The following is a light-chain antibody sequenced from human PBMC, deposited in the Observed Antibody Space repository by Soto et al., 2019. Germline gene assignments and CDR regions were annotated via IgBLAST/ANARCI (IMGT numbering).Light chain of an antibody. V-gene: IGLV2-14*01. J-gene: IGLJ2*01. CDR3: STYTRSGTLV. Sequence: QSALTQPAYVSGSPGPSITISCTGTSNDIGSYNYVSWYQQHSGKAPKLIIYEVTHRPSGVSNRFSGSKSGNTASLTVSGLQADDEADYYCSTYTRSGTLVFGGGTKLTVL. CDR2: EVT. CDR1: SNDIGSYNY.